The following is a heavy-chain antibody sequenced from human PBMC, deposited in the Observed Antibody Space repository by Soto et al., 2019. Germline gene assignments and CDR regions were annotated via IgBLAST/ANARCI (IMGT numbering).Heavy chain of an antibody. V-gene: IGHV4-59*01. D-gene: IGHD2-8*01. J-gene: IGHJ4*02. CDR3: ARYNSYAIDY. Sequence: SETLSLTCTVSGTSIRSYYWSWIRQPPGKGLEWIANIHYSGTTNYNPSLASRVTLSVDTSKNQFSLKMTSVTAADRAMYFCARYNSYAIDYWGRGTLVTVSS. CDR2: IHYSGTT. CDR1: GTSIRSYY.